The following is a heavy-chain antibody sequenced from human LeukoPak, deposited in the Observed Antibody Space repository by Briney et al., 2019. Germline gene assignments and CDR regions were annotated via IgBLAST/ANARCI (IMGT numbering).Heavy chain of an antibody. V-gene: IGHV4-34*01. CDR1: GGSFSGYY. Sequence: PSETLSLTCAVYGGSFSGYYWSWIRQPPGKGLEWIGEINHSGSTNYNPSLKSRVTISVDTSKNQFSLKLSSVTVADTAVYYCATLTHSSGWTPDYWGQGTLVTVSS. CDR2: INHSGST. J-gene: IGHJ4*02. D-gene: IGHD6-19*01. CDR3: ATLTHSSGWTPDY.